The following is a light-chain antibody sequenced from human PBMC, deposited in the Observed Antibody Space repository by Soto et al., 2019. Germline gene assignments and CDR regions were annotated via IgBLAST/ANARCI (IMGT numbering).Light chain of an antibody. V-gene: IGKV3D-20*01. CDR3: QQYGSSAS. J-gene: IGKJ1*01. CDR2: DTS. CDR1: QSVGSNY. Sequence: EIVLTQFPGTLSLSPGERATLSCRASQSVGSNYLAWYQQKPGLAPRLILYDTSFRATGIPDRFSGSGSGTDFTLTISRLDPEDFAVYYCQQYGSSASFGQGTKV.